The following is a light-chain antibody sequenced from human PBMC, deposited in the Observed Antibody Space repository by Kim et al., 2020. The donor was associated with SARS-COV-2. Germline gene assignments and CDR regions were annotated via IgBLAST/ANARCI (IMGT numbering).Light chain of an antibody. CDR2: AAS. J-gene: IGKJ4*01. V-gene: IGKV1-39*01. CDR1: QGISSY. CDR3: QQTYSGPLT. Sequence: ASVGDRVTITCRASQGISSYLNWYQQKPGKAPNRLIYAASTLQSGVSSRFSGSGSGTDFTLTVSSLQPEDFATYYCQQTYSGPLTFGGGTKVDIK.